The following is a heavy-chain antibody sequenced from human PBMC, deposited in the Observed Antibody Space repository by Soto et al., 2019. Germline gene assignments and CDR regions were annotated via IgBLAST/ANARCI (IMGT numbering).Heavy chain of an antibody. CDR2: IDTSSNAI. CDR1: DLTFSDYY. CDR3: ATVKYGLTAPGAFDI. Sequence: GGSLRLSCEASDLTFSDYYMSWIRQAPGRGLEWVSYIDTSSNAIYYADSVKGRCTISRDNARKSLFLHMHSLRAEDTAVYYCATVKYGLTAPGAFDIWGRGTMVTVSS. V-gene: IGHV3-11*01. J-gene: IGHJ3*02. D-gene: IGHD4-17*01.